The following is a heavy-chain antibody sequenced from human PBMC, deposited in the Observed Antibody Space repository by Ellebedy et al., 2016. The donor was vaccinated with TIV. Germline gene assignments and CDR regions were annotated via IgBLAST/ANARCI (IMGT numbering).Heavy chain of an antibody. J-gene: IGHJ4*02. V-gene: IGHV3-74*01. CDR3: ARLGGHGYSDGLDY. CDR2: INTDGSTT. D-gene: IGHD5-18*01. CDR1: GFTFSSYW. Sequence: PGGSLRLSCAASGFTFSSYWMHWVRQAPGKGLVWVSHINTDGSTTNYADSVKGRFTISRDNAKNTLYLQMNSLRAEDTAVYYCARLGGHGYSDGLDYWGQGILVIVSS.